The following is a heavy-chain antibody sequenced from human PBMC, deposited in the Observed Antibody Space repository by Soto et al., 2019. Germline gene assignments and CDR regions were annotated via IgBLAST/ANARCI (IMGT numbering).Heavy chain of an antibody. Sequence: GGSLRLSCAASRFTFSSYAMSWVRQAPGKGLEWVSAISGSGGSTYYADSVKGRFTISRDNSKNTLYLQMNSLRAEDTAVYYCAKDLFLVGYCSGGSCPGFDYWGQGTLVTVSS. CDR1: RFTFSSYA. J-gene: IGHJ4*02. D-gene: IGHD2-15*01. V-gene: IGHV3-23*01. CDR2: ISGSGGST. CDR3: AKDLFLVGYCSGGSCPGFDY.